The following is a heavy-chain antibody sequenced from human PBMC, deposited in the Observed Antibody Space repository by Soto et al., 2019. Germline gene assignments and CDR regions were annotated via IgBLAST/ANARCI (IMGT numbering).Heavy chain of an antibody. CDR3: ATDHPAGDYDFWNGYSRFDY. J-gene: IGHJ4*02. Sequence: QVQLVAAGGCVVQPGRSLRLSCAASGFTFSSYAMHWVRQAPGKGLEVVAVISYDGSNKYYADSVKGRFTISRDNYYKTLYWQMHSLIGADTAVYYCATDHPAGDYDFWNGYSRFDYWGQGTLVTVSS. CDR1: GFTFSSYA. V-gene: IGHV3-30-3*01. CDR2: ISYDGSNK. D-gene: IGHD3-3*01.